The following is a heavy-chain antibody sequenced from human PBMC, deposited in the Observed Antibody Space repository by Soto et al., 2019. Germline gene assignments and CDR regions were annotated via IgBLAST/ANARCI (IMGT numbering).Heavy chain of an antibody. V-gene: IGHV3-72*01. CDR3: ASLAGAKEGFDY. D-gene: IGHD1-26*01. CDR1: GFILTGHY. Sequence: EVQLVESGGGLVQPGGSLRLSCAASGFILTGHYMDWVRQAPGKGQEWVGRTTNKANSYTTAYAASVKGRFTISRDDSKHSLYPQMNSLKTEDTAVYYCASLAGAKEGFDYWGQGTLVTVSS. J-gene: IGHJ4*02. CDR2: TTNKANSYTT.